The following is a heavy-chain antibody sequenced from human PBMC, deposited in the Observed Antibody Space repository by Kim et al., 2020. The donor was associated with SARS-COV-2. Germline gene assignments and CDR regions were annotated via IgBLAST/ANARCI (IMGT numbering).Heavy chain of an antibody. Sequence: SETLSLTCTVSGGSISSSSYYWGWIRQPPGKGLEWIGSIYYSGSTYYNPSLKSRVTISVDTSKNQFSLKLSSVTAADTAVYYCARDSGRSGYSYGYYYYGMDVWGQGTTVTVSS. CDR2: IYYSGST. J-gene: IGHJ6*02. V-gene: IGHV4-39*07. D-gene: IGHD5-18*01. CDR3: ARDSGRSGYSYGYYYYGMDV. CDR1: GGSISSSSYY.